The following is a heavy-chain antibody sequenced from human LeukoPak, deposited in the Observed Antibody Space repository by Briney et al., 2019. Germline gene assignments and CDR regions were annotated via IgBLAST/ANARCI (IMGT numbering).Heavy chain of an antibody. J-gene: IGHJ4*02. D-gene: IGHD1-26*01. Sequence: GGSLRLSCAASGFTFDDYAMHWVRQAPGKGLEWVSGISWNSGSIGYADSVKGRFTISGDNAKNSLYLQMNSLRAEDTALYYCAKSFAWELLYYFDYWGQGTLVTVSS. V-gene: IGHV3-9*01. CDR1: GFTFDDYA. CDR2: ISWNSGSI. CDR3: AKSFAWELLYYFDY.